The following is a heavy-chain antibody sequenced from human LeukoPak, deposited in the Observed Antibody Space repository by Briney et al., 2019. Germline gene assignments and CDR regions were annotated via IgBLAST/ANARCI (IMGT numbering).Heavy chain of an antibody. J-gene: IGHJ4*02. CDR1: GGSISSSSYY. D-gene: IGHD6-19*01. CDR2: IYYSGST. CDR3: ARETIESSGWSVGFDY. V-gene: IGHV4-39*07. Sequence: SETLSLTCTVSGGSISSSSYYWGWIRQPPGKGLEWIGSIYYSGSTYYNPFLKSRVTISVDTSKNQFSLKLSSVTAADTAVYYCARETIESSGWSVGFDYWGQGTLVTVSS.